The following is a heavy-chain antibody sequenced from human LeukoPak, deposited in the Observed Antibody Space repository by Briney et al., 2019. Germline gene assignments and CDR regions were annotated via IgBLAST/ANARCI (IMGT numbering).Heavy chain of an antibody. Sequence: PGGSLRLSCAASGFTFSSYWMSWVRQAPGKGLEWVANIKQDGSEKYYVDSVKVRSTISRDNAKNSLYLQMNSLRAEDTAVYYCARDPNWNREKDMDVWGKGTTVTVSS. J-gene: IGHJ6*03. D-gene: IGHD1-1*01. CDR2: IKQDGSEK. CDR3: ARDPNWNREKDMDV. V-gene: IGHV3-7*01. CDR1: GFTFSSYW.